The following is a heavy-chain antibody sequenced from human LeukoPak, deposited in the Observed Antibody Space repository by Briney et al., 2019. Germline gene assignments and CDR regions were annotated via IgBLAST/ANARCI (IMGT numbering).Heavy chain of an antibody. J-gene: IGHJ4*02. CDR2: IYTSGST. CDR3: ARGRFDSSGAGDYFDH. D-gene: IGHD3-22*01. CDR1: GGSINSYY. V-gene: IGHV4-4*07. Sequence: SETLSLTCTVSGGSINSYYWIWLRQPAGKGLEWIGRIYTSGSTNYNPPLSSRVTMSVDTSKNQFSLKLTSVTAADTAVYFCARGRFDSSGAGDYFDHWGQGTLVTVSS.